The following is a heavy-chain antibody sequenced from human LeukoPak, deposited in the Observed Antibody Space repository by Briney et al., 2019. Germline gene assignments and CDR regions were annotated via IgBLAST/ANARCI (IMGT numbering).Heavy chain of an antibody. D-gene: IGHD5-24*01. V-gene: IGHV4-34*01. J-gene: IGHJ6*03. Sequence: SETLSLTCAVYGGSFSGYYWSWIRQPPGKGLEWIGEINHSGGTNYNPSLKSRVTISVDTSKNQFSLQLSSVTAAATAVYYCARARDGYNYYYYYYMDVWGKGTTVTVSS. CDR1: GGSFSGYY. CDR3: ARARDGYNYYYYYYMDV. CDR2: INHSGGT.